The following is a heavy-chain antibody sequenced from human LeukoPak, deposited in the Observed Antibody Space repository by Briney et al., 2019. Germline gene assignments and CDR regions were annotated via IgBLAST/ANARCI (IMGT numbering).Heavy chain of an antibody. Sequence: SGTLSLTCAVYDESFNGYYWSWIRQPPGKGLEWIGEINHSGLTNYNPSLKSRVTASVDTSKNQFFLKLTSVSAADSAVYYCARGRGSGTYYRKPLDFWGQGTLVTVSS. V-gene: IGHV4-34*01. J-gene: IGHJ4*02. CDR3: ARGRGSGTYYRKPLDF. CDR2: INHSGLT. CDR1: DESFNGYY. D-gene: IGHD3-10*01.